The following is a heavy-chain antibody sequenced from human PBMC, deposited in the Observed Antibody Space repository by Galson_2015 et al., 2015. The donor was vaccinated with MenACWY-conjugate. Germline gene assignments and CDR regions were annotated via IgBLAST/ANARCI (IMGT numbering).Heavy chain of an antibody. Sequence: SLRLSCAVSGFTVSSSYMTWVRQAPGKGLEWVSVIYSDGSTYNADSVKGRFTISRDNSKNTVFLQMTSLRAEDTAMYYCARDSRATTVWGLNKRKTIDYYYGIDVWGQGTTVIVSS. V-gene: IGHV3-53*01. D-gene: IGHD3-10*01. J-gene: IGHJ6*02. CDR2: IYSDGST. CDR3: ARDSRATTVWGLNKRKTIDYYYGIDV. CDR1: GFTVSSSY.